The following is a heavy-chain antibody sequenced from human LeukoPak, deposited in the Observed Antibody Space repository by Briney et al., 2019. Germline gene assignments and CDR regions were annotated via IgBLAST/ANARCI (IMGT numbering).Heavy chain of an antibody. CDR2: VYTSGST. Sequence: SETLSLTCTVSGGSISSYYWSWIRQPAGKVLEWIGRVYTSGSTNYNPSLKSRVTISVDKSKNQFSLKLSSVTAADTAVYYCARDPFSAVRVPEGGGFDYWGQGTLVTVSS. CDR3: ARDPFSAVRVPEGGGFDY. CDR1: GGSISSYY. V-gene: IGHV4-4*07. D-gene: IGHD3-10*01. J-gene: IGHJ4*02.